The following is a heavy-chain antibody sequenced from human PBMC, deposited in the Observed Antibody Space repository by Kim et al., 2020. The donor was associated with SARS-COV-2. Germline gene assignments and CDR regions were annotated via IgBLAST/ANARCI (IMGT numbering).Heavy chain of an antibody. CDR3: AKPYFDWLLYWSGIDY. Sequence: GGSLRLSCAASGFTFSSYGIHWVRQAPGKGLEWVALISYDGYNKYYADSVKGRFTISRDNSKNTLYLQMNSLKAEDTAVYYCAKPYFDWLLYWSGIDYWGQGTLVTVSS. CDR1: GFTFSSYG. D-gene: IGHD3-9*01. V-gene: IGHV3-30*18. J-gene: IGHJ4*02. CDR2: ISYDGYNK.